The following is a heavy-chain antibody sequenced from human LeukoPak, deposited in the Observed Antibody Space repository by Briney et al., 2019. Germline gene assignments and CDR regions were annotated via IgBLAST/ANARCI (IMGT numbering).Heavy chain of an antibody. CDR3: ARASALVWHDY. D-gene: IGHD6-6*01. J-gene: IGHJ4*02. CDR1: GFTFSSYA. CDR2: INHSGST. Sequence: PGGSLRLSCAASGFTFSSYAMSWVRQPPGKGLEWIGEINHSGSTNYNPSLKSRVTISVDTSKKQFSLKVSSVTAADTAVYYCARASALVWHDYWGQGTLVAVSS. V-gene: IGHV4-34*01.